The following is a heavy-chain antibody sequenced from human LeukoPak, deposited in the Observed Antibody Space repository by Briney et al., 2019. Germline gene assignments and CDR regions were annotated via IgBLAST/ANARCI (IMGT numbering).Heavy chain of an antibody. J-gene: IGHJ4*02. V-gene: IGHV3-30-3*01. CDR3: ARDEEDYFDY. CDR2: ISYDGSNK. CDR1: GFTFSSYA. Sequence: GGSLRLSCAASGFTFSSYAMHWVRQASGKGLEWVAVISYDGSNKYYADSVKGRFTISRDNSKNTLYLQMNSLRAEDTAVYYCARDEEDYFDYWGQGTLVTVSS.